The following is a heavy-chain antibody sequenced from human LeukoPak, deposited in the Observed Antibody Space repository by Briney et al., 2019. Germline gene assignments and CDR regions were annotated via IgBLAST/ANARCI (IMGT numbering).Heavy chain of an antibody. J-gene: IGHJ4*02. D-gene: IGHD3-3*01. Sequence: GGSLRLSCAASGFTFSSSAMGWVRQAPGKGLEWVSSITGSGDSTYYADSVKGRFTISRDNSKNTLYLQMNSLRAEDTAVYYCAKEGGYYDFWSGSPGIFDYWGQGTLVTVSS. CDR2: ITGSGDST. V-gene: IGHV3-23*01. CDR1: GFTFSSSA. CDR3: AKEGGYYDFWSGSPGIFDY.